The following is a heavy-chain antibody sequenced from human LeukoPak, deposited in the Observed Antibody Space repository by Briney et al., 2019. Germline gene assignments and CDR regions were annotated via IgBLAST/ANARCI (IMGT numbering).Heavy chain of an antibody. CDR3: ITGLPTPASPFDY. D-gene: IGHD2-15*01. CDR2: IKSQSDGGTT. V-gene: IGHV3-15*01. Sequence: GGSLRLSCTGSGFTFTYAWMNWVRQAPGKGLEWVGRIKSQSDGGTTDYAAPVKGRFTISRADSKKTVSLQMDSLKTEDTAVYYCITGLPTPASPFDYWGQGTLVTVSS. CDR1: GFTFTYAW. J-gene: IGHJ4*02.